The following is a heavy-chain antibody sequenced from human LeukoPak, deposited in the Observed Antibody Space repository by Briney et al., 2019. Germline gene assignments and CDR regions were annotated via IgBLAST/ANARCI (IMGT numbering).Heavy chain of an antibody. V-gene: IGHV4-59*01. J-gene: IGHJ5*02. Sequence: KASETLSFTCTVSGGSISSYYWSWIRQPPGKGLEWIGYIYYSGSTNYNPSLKSRVTISVDTSKNQFSLKLSSVTAADTAVYYCTRYSYGYQNWFDPWGQGTLVTASS. D-gene: IGHD5-18*01. CDR3: TRYSYGYQNWFDP. CDR2: IYYSGST. CDR1: GGSISSYY.